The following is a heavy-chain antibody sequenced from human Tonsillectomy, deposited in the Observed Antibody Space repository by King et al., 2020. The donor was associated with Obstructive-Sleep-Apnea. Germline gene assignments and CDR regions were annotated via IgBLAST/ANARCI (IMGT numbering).Heavy chain of an antibody. CDR3: ARRLLDSFDY. J-gene: IGHJ4*02. V-gene: IGHV3-30*04. Sequence: VQLVESGGGVVQPGRSLRLSCAASGFTFSSYVMHWVRQAPGKGLEWVAVISSDGSNKHYADSVKGRFTISRGNSKNTLSLQMNSLRVEDTSVYYCARRLLDSFDYWGQGTLVTVSS. CDR1: GFTFSSYV. CDR2: ISSDGSNK. D-gene: IGHD1-1*01.